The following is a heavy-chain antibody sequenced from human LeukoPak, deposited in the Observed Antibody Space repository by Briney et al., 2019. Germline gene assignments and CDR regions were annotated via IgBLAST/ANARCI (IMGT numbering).Heavy chain of an antibody. CDR3: ARTPAGDYYYYGMDV. V-gene: IGHV5-51*01. D-gene: IGHD6-13*01. Sequence: GESLKISRKGSGYSFTSYWIGWVRQMPGKGLEWMGIIYPGDSDTRYSPSFQGQVTISADKSISTAYLQWSSLKASDTAMYYCARTPAGDYYYYGMDVWGQGTTVTVSS. CDR1: GYSFTSYW. CDR2: IYPGDSDT. J-gene: IGHJ6*02.